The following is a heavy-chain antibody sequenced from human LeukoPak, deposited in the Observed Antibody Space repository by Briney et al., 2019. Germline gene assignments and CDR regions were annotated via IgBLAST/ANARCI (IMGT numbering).Heavy chain of an antibody. J-gene: IGHJ5*02. CDR2: INPNSGGT. V-gene: IGHV1-2*02. Sequence: ASVKVSCRASGYTFTGYYMHWVRQAPGQGLEWMGWINPNSGGTNYAQKFQGRVTMTRDTSISTAYMELSRLRSDDTAVYYCASPGYSSSGNWFDPWGQGTLVTVSS. D-gene: IGHD6-13*01. CDR1: GYTFTGYY. CDR3: ASPGYSSSGNWFDP.